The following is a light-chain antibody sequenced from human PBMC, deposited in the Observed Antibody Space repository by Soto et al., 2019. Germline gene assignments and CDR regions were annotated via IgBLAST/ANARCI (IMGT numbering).Light chain of an antibody. CDR3: QQYNHSPWT. V-gene: IGKV3-20*01. CDR1: QSASSSF. J-gene: IGKJ1*01. Sequence: EVVLTQSPGTLSLSPGETATLSCRASQSASSSFLGWYQQKPGQAPRLLIYGTSSRATGIPDRFSGSGSGTDFTRTISRLEPEDFAVYYCQQYNHSPWTFGQGTKV. CDR2: GTS.